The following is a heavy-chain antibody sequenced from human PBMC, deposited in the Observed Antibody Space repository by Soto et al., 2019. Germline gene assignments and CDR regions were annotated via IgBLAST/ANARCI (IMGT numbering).Heavy chain of an antibody. D-gene: IGHD4-17*01. Sequence: GGSLRLSCAASGFTFSNYWMHWVRQAPGKGLQWVSYINSNSNTIYYADSVKGRFTISRDNAKNSLYLQMNSLRDEDTAVYYCAREDYGDYENFDYWGQGTLVTVSS. CDR3: AREDYGDYENFDY. CDR1: GFTFSNYW. CDR2: INSNSNTI. J-gene: IGHJ4*02. V-gene: IGHV3-48*02.